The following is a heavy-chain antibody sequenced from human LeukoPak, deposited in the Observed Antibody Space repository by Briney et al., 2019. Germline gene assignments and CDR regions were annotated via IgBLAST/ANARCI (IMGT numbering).Heavy chain of an antibody. D-gene: IGHD2-2*01. J-gene: IGHJ5*02. Sequence: SETLSLTCAVYGGSFSGYYWSWIRQPPGKGLEWIGEINHSGSTNYNPSLKSRVTISVDTSKNQFSLKLSSVTAADTAVYYCARGGGVVVPDNWFDPWGQGTLVTVSS. V-gene: IGHV4-34*01. CDR1: GGSFSGYY. CDR3: ARGGGVVVPDNWFDP. CDR2: INHSGST.